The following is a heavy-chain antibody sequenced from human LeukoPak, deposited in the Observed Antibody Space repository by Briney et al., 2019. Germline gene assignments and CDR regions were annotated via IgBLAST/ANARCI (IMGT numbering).Heavy chain of an antibody. J-gene: IGHJ6*02. CDR2: ISYDGTNK. V-gene: IGHV3-30-3*01. CDR3: AKDSYGMDV. CDR1: GFTFSDYA. Sequence: EPGGSLRLSCAASGFTFSDYAMHWVRQAPGKGLEWVAVISYDGTNKYCAVSVKGRFTISRDNTKNTVSLQMNSLRAEDTAVYFCAKDSYGMDVWGQGTTVTVSS.